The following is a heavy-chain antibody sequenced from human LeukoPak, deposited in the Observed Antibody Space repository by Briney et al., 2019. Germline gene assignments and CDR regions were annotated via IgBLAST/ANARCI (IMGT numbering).Heavy chain of an antibody. CDR3: AKVISSYSGYDSY. CDR2: ISNGGHHT. CDR1: GISLNIYG. Sequence: GGSLRLSCAASGISLNIYGMSWVRQAPGKGLEWVSSISNGGHHTYYADSVRGRFTISRDNSKNTLYLQMDSLRAADTAVYYCAKVISSYSGYDSYWGQGTLVTVSS. V-gene: IGHV3-23*01. D-gene: IGHD5-12*01. J-gene: IGHJ4*02.